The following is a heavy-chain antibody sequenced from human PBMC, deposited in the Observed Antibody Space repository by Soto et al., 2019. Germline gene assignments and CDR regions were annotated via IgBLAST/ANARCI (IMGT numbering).Heavy chain of an antibody. CDR1: GYTFINYH. CDR2: INTYNGMT. D-gene: IGHD5-12*01. Sequence: QVQLVQSGGEVKKPGASVTVSCKASGYTFINYHITWVRQAPGQGLEWMAWINTYNGMTDYAQRFQGRVTMTRDTSTSTAYMELRNLGYDDTAVYFCAKSPRGEMAKDWGQGALVTVTS. V-gene: IGHV1-18*01. CDR3: AKSPRGEMAKD. J-gene: IGHJ4*02.